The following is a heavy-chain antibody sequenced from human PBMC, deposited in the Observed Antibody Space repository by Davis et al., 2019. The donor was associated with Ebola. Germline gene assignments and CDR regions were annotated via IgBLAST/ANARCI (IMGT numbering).Heavy chain of an antibody. CDR3: AREWELLLGGYYFDY. V-gene: IGHV3-21*01. CDR1: GFTFSSYW. Sequence: GESLKISCAASGFTFSSYWMSWVRQAPGKGLEWVSSISSSSSYIYYADSVKGRFTISRDNAKNSLYLQMNSLRAEDTAVYYCAREWELLLGGYYFDYWGQGTLVTVSS. CDR2: ISSSSSYI. D-gene: IGHD1-26*01. J-gene: IGHJ4*02.